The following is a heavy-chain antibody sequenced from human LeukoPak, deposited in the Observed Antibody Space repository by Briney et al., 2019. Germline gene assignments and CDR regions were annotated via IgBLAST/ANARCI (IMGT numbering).Heavy chain of an antibody. CDR3: ARDADGGGYDPYWYFDL. Sequence: PSETLSLTCNVSGGSIHSFYWNWFRQPAGKGLEWIGRVYSSGSTNYNPSLKSRVTMSVDTSKNQFSLKLSSVTAADTAVYYCARDADGGGYDPYWYFDLWGRGTLVTVSS. J-gene: IGHJ2*01. CDR2: VYSSGST. CDR1: GGSIHSFY. V-gene: IGHV4-4*07. D-gene: IGHD5-12*01.